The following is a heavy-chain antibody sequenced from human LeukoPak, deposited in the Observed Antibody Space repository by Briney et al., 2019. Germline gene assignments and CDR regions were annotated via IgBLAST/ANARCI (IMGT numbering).Heavy chain of an antibody. D-gene: IGHD3-3*01. J-gene: IGHJ6*03. Sequence: PSETLSLTCAVYGGSFSGYYWSWIRQPPGKGLEWIGEINHSGSTNYNPSLKSRVTISVDTSKNQFSLKLSSVTAADTAVYYCVRVCPPSVRAFWSGYTSSYYYYYYMDVWGKGTTVTVSS. V-gene: IGHV4-34*01. CDR3: VRVCPPSVRAFWSGYTSSYYYYYYMDV. CDR1: GGSFSGYY. CDR2: INHSGST.